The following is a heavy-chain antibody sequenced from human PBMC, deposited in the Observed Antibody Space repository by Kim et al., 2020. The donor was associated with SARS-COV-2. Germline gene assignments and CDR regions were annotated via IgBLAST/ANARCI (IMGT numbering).Heavy chain of an antibody. CDR3: ARDSSSSGWYGGYYYYYGMDV. D-gene: IGHD6-19*01. Sequence: GGSLRLSCAASGFTVSSNYMSWVRQAPGKGLEWVSVIYSGGSTYYADSVKGRFTISRDNSKNTLYLQMNSLRAEDTAVYYCARDSSSSGWYGGYYYYYGMDVWGQGTTVTVSS. CDR1: GFTVSSNY. V-gene: IGHV3-53*01. CDR2: IYSGGST. J-gene: IGHJ6*02.